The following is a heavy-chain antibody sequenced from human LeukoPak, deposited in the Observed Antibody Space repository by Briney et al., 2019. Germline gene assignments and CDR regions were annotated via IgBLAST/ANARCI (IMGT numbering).Heavy chain of an antibody. Sequence: ASVKVSCKASGFTFTNYGISWVRRAPGQGLEWMGWISAYNGDTKYAQKFQGRVTMTTDTPTSTAYMGLRSLRSDDTAVYYCARDPSNTSGWKTWFDPWGQGTLVTVSS. D-gene: IGHD2-2*01. CDR1: GFTFTNYG. CDR2: ISAYNGDT. V-gene: IGHV1-18*01. J-gene: IGHJ5*02. CDR3: ARDPSNTSGWKTWFDP.